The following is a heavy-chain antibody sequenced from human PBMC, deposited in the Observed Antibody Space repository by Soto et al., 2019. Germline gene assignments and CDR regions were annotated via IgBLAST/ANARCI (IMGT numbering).Heavy chain of an antibody. CDR1: GFTVSSNY. J-gene: IGHJ4*02. Sequence: GGSLRLSCAASGFTVSSNYMSWVRQAPGKGLEWVSVIYSGGSTYYADSVKGRFTISRDNSKNTLYLQMNSLRAEDTAVYYCASSWGVAATSLDYWGQGTLVTVSS. V-gene: IGHV3-53*01. D-gene: IGHD2-15*01. CDR2: IYSGGST. CDR3: ASSWGVAATSLDY.